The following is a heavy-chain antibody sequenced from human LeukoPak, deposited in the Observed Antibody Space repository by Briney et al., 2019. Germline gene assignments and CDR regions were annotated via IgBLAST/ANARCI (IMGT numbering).Heavy chain of an antibody. D-gene: IGHD3-22*01. Sequence: SETLSLTCTVSGGSISSYYWSWIRQPPGKGLEWIGYIYYSGSTNYNPSLKSRVTISLDTSKNQFSLKLTSVTDADTAVYYCATSYYGSSPNWFDPWGQGTLVTVLS. V-gene: IGHV4-59*01. CDR1: GGSISSYY. CDR2: IYYSGST. CDR3: ATSYYGSSPNWFDP. J-gene: IGHJ5*02.